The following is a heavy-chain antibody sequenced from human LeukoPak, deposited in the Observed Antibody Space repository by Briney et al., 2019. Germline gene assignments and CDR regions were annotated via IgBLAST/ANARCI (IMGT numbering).Heavy chain of an antibody. CDR2: INPSGDST. D-gene: IGHD3-9*01. CDR1: GFTFTNYY. J-gene: IGHJ4*02. V-gene: IGHV1-46*03. Sequence: ASVKVSCKTSGFTFTNYYIHWVRQAPGQGLEWMGMINPSGDSTTYAQQFQGRVTMTRDTSTSTAYMEMSGLRSEDTAVYFCARDWGFACTSDWGQGTLVTVSS. CDR3: ARDWGFACTSD.